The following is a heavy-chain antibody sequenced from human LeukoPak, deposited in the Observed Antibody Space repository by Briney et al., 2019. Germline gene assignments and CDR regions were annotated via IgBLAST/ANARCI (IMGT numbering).Heavy chain of an antibody. D-gene: IGHD2-2*02. CDR1: GGSFSGYY. J-gene: IGHJ6*04. Sequence: SETLSLTCAVYGGSFSGYYWSWIRQPPGKGLEWIGEINHSGSTNYNPSLKSRVTISVDTSKNQFSLKLSSVTAADTAVYYSARGPKGYCSSTSGYSGYYSGMDVWGKGTTVTVSS. CDR3: ARGPKGYCSSTSGYSGYYSGMDV. V-gene: IGHV4-34*01. CDR2: INHSGST.